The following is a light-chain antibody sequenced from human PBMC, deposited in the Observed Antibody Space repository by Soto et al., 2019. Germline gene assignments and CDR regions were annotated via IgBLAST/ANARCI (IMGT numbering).Light chain of an antibody. Sequence: QSALTQPASVSGSPGQSITISCTGTSSDVGGYNYVSWYQQHPGKAPKLMIYDVSNRPSGVSNRFSGSKSGNTASLTISGLQAEDEADYSCSSYTSSSTQVVFGGGTKLTVL. J-gene: IGLJ2*01. CDR3: SSYTSSSTQVV. V-gene: IGLV2-14*01. CDR1: SSDVGGYNY. CDR2: DVS.